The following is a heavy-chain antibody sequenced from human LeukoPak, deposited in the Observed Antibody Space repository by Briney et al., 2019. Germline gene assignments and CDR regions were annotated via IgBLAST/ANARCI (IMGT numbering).Heavy chain of an antibody. CDR2: ISYDGTNK. V-gene: IGHV3-30*03. CDR3: ARGIPAQFAFDP. CDR1: GFTFSSYS. J-gene: IGHJ5*02. Sequence: GGSLRLSCAASGFTFSSYSMNWVRQAPGKGLEWVAVISYDGTNKDYADSVKGRFTISRDNSKNTLYLQMNSLRTEDTAVYFCARGIPAQFAFDPWGQGTLVTVSS. D-gene: IGHD2-2*01.